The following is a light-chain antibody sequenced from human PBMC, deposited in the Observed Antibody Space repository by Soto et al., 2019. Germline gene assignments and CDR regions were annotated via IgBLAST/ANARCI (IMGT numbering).Light chain of an antibody. CDR1: QSVSSW. CDR2: KAS. J-gene: IGKJ1*01. CDR3: QHFKSYFWT. V-gene: IGKV1-5*03. Sequence: DIPMTQSPSTLSASVGDRVTITCRASQSVSSWLAWYQQKPGKAPKLLIYKASSLESGVPSRFSGSGSGTEFTLTISSLQPDDFATYYCQHFKSYFWTFGQGTKVQIK.